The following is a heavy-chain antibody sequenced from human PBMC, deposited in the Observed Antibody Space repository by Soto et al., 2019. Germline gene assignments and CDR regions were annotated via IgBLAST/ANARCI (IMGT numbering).Heavy chain of an antibody. CDR2: IYPGDSDT. Sequence: PGESLKISCKGSGYSFTSYWIGWVRQMPGKGLEWMGIIYPGDSDTRYSPSFQGQVTISADKSISTAYLQWSSLKASDTAMYYCARPYPHSSGYYLLAFDIWGQGTMVTVSS. V-gene: IGHV5-51*01. D-gene: IGHD3-22*01. CDR3: ARPYPHSSGYYLLAFDI. J-gene: IGHJ3*02. CDR1: GYSFTSYW.